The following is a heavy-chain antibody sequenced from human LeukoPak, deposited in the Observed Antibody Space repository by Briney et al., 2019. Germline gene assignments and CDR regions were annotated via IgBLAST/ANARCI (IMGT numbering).Heavy chain of an antibody. J-gene: IGHJ4*02. D-gene: IGHD6-13*01. CDR2: INHSGST. V-gene: IGHV4-34*01. CDR1: GGSFSGYY. CDR3: ASGIGSSWLDY. Sequence: SETLSLTCAVYGGSFSGYYWSWIRQPPGKGLEWIGEINHSGSTNYYPSLKSRVTISMETSKNQFSLKLNSVSAADTAVYYCASGIGSSWLDYWGQGTLVTVSS.